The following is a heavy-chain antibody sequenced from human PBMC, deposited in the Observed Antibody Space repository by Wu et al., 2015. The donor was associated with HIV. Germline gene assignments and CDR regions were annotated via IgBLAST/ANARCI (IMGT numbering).Heavy chain of an antibody. D-gene: IGHD1-1*01. CDR3: ARVGLERRYGMDV. J-gene: IGHJ6*02. Sequence: QVQLVQSGAEVKKPGASMKVSCKASGYTFTGYNMHWVRQAPGQGLEWMGWINPNSGGIKYAQKFQGRVTMTRDTSISTTYMRLDRLTSDDTAVYYCARVGLERRYGMDVWGQGTTVTVSS. V-gene: IGHV1-2*02. CDR1: GYTFTGYN. CDR2: INPNSGGI.